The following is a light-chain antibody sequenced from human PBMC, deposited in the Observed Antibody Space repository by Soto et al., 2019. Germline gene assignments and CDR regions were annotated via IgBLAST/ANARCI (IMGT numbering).Light chain of an antibody. CDR2: GAS. CDR1: QSVSSSY. CDR3: QQRSNWPPA. Sequence: EIVLTQSPGTLSLSPGERATLSCRASQSVSSSYLAWYQQKPGQAPRLLIYGASNRATGIPARFSGSGSGTDFTLTISSLEPEDFAVYYCQQRSNWPPAFGQGKRLEIK. V-gene: IGKV3D-20*02. J-gene: IGKJ5*01.